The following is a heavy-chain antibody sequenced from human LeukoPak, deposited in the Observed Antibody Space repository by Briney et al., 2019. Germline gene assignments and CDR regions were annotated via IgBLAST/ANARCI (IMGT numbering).Heavy chain of an antibody. D-gene: IGHD4-23*01. Sequence: AGGSLRLSCAASGFTFSSYSMNWVRQAPGKGLEWVSYISSSSSTIYYADSVKGRFTISRDNAKNSLYLQMNSLRAEDTAVYYCARADYGGNDAFDIWGQGTMVTVSS. V-gene: IGHV3-48*01. CDR1: GFTFSSYS. CDR2: ISSSSSTI. CDR3: ARADYGGNDAFDI. J-gene: IGHJ3*02.